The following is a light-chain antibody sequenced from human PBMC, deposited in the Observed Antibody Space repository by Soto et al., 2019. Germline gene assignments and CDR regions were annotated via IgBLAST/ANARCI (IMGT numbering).Light chain of an antibody. CDR3: QQYGSSPLT. Sequence: EIEMTQSPATLSLAPGERATLSCRASQSVSSNYLAWYQQKPGQTPKVLIYRASTRATGIPDRFSGSGSETDFTLTISRLEAEDFAVYYCQQYGSSPLTFGGGTKVDIK. CDR2: RAS. V-gene: IGKV3-20*01. J-gene: IGKJ4*01. CDR1: QSVSSNY.